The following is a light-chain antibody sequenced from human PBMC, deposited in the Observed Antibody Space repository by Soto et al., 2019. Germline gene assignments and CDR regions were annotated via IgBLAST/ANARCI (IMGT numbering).Light chain of an antibody. CDR2: GAS. CDR1: QSVLPN. CDR3: QHYNNWLAT. Sequence: EIVVTQSPAIVSVSPGERVTLSFMASQSVLPNLAWYQQKLGQAPRLLIYGASTRATGVPARFSGSGSGTEFILTISSLQPEDFAVYYCQHYNNWLATFGGGTKVDIK. J-gene: IGKJ4*01. V-gene: IGKV3-15*01.